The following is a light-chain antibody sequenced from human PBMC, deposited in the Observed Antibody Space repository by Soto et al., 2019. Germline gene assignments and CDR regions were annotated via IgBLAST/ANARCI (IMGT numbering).Light chain of an antibody. CDR1: QSVSTY. Sequence: EIVLTQSPATLSLSPGERATLSCRASQSVSTYLAWYQQKPGQAPRLLIYDASKRATGIPARFSGSGSGTDFTLTITSLEPEDFGVYYCQQRSNWPHTWTFVQGTKVDIK. J-gene: IGKJ1*01. CDR3: QQRSNWPHTWT. V-gene: IGKV3-11*01. CDR2: DAS.